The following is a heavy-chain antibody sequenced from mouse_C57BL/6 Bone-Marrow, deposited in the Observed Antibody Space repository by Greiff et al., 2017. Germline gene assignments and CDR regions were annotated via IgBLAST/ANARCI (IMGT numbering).Heavy chain of an antibody. CDR3: ARGGLRRGYYAMDY. V-gene: IGHV5-17*01. J-gene: IGHJ4*01. D-gene: IGHD2-4*01. Sequence: EVKLVESGGGLVKPGGSLKLSCAASGFTFSDYGMHWVRQAPEKGLEWVAYISSGSSTIYYADTVKGRFTISRDNAKNTLFLQMTSLRSEDTAMYYCARGGLRRGYYAMDYGGQGTSVTVSS. CDR2: ISSGSSTI. CDR1: GFTFSDYG.